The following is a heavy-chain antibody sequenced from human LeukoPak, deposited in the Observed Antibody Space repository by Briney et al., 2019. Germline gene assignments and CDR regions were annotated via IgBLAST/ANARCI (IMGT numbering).Heavy chain of an antibody. CDR1: GFTFSSYE. CDR2: IKRDGSAK. V-gene: IGHV3-7*03. J-gene: IGHJ4*02. CDR3: AKARAIVGATLDY. Sequence: PGGSLRLSCAASGFTFSSYEMNWVRQAPGKGLEWVANIKRDGSAKYYVDSVKGRFTISRDNAKNSLYLQMNSLTAEDTALYYCAKARAIVGATLDYWGQGTLVTVSS. D-gene: IGHD1-26*01.